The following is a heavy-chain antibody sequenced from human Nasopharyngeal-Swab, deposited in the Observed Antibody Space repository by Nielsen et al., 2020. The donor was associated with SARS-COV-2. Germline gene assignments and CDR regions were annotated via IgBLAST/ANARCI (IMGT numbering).Heavy chain of an antibody. D-gene: IGHD6-19*01. CDR3: ARPPAVAGNPFDP. Sequence: GGSLRLSCAASGFTFSSYAMHWVRQAPGKGLEWVAVISYDGSNKYYADSVKGRFTISRGNSKNTLYLQMNSLRAEDTAVYYCARPPAVAGNPFDPWGQGTLVTVSS. V-gene: IGHV3-30-3*01. CDR1: GFTFSSYA. CDR2: ISYDGSNK. J-gene: IGHJ5*02.